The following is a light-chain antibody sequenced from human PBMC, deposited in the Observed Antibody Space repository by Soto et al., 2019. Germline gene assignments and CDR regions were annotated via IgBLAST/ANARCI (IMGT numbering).Light chain of an antibody. J-gene: IGKJ1*01. CDR1: QSVGSW. CDR2: KAS. CDR3: QQYGSSSPWT. Sequence: DIQMTQSPSTLSASVGDRVTITCRASQSVGSWLAWYQQKPGKAPKLLIYKASSLESGVPSRFSGSGSGTEFSLNISSLQPDDFASYHCQQYGSSSPWTFGQGTKVE. V-gene: IGKV1-5*03.